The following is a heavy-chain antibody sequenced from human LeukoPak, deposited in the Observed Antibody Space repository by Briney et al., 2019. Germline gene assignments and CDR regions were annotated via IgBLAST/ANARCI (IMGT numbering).Heavy chain of an antibody. CDR3: TTGTYDFWSGYYTGIGY. CDR2: IRSKAYGGTT. V-gene: IGHV3-49*04. D-gene: IGHD3-3*01. CDR1: GFTFSSYE. Sequence: PGGSLRLSCAASGFTFSSYEMNWVRQAPGKGLEWVGFIRSKAYGGTTEYAASVKGRFTISRDDSKSIAYLQMNSLKTEDTAVYYCTTGTYDFWSGYYTGIGYWGQGTLVTVSS. J-gene: IGHJ4*02.